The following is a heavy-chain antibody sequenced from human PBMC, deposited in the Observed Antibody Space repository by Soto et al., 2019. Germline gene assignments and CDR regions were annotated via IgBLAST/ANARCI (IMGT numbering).Heavy chain of an antibody. Sequence: SEILSLTNTVSGGSISSYYWSWIRQPPGKGLEWIGYIYYSGSTNYNPSLKSRVTISVDTSKNQFSLKLSSVTAADTAVYYCARVPDRWGQGTLVTVSS. CDR3: ARVPDR. CDR2: IYYSGST. D-gene: IGHD2-2*01. CDR1: GGSISSYY. J-gene: IGHJ5*02. V-gene: IGHV4-59*12.